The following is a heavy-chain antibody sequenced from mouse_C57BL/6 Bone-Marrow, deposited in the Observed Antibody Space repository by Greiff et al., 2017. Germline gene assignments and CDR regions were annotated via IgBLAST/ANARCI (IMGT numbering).Heavy chain of an antibody. CDR3: ARGVPLVDY. D-gene: IGHD6-1*01. J-gene: IGHJ4*01. V-gene: IGHV1-54*01. Sequence: LMESGAELVRPGTSVKVSCKASGYAFTNYLIEWVKQRPGQGLEWIGVLNPGSGGTTYNEKFKGKATLTADKSSSTAYMQLSSLTSEDSAVYFCARGVPLVDYWGQGTSVTVSS. CDR2: LNPGSGGT. CDR1: GYAFTNYL.